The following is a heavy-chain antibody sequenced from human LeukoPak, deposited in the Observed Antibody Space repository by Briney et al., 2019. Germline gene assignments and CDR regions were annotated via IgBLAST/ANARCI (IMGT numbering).Heavy chain of an antibody. V-gene: IGHV4-34*01. CDR2: INHSGST. CDR1: GGSFSGYY. J-gene: IGHJ6*02. Sequence: SETLSLTCAVYGGSFSGYYWSWIRQPPGKGLEWIGEINHSGSTNYNPSLKSRVTIPVDTSKNQFSLKLSSVTAADTAVYYCARGGYDFVYYYYGMDVWGQGTTVTVSS. CDR3: ARGGYDFVYYYYGMDV. D-gene: IGHD3-3*01.